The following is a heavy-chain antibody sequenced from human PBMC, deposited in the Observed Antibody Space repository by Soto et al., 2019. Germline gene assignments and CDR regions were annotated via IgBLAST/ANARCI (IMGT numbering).Heavy chain of an antibody. V-gene: IGHV3-23*01. Sequence: EVQLLESGGGLVQPGGSLRLSCAASGFTFSRHGMSWVRQAPGKGLEWVSALTSSGGTTYYAVSVKGHFTISRDNSKRALYLKINSLIVEDTGVYYCAKVMAGWVTLFYLDYWGQGALVTVSS. J-gene: IGHJ4*02. CDR2: LTSSGGTT. CDR1: GFTFSRHG. D-gene: IGHD2-21*02. CDR3: AKVMAGWVTLFYLDY.